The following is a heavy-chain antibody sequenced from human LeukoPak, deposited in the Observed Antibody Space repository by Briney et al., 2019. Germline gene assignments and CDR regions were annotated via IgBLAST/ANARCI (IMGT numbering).Heavy chain of an antibody. CDR3: AKGSALWFGELFDY. Sequence: GSLRLSCAASGFTFSSYAMSWVRQAPGKGLEWVSAISGSGGSTYYADSVKGRFTISRDNSKNTLYLQMNSLRAEDTAVYYCAKGSALWFGELFDYWGREPWSPSPQ. CDR2: ISGSGGST. CDR1: GFTFSSYA. V-gene: IGHV3-23*01. J-gene: IGHJ4*02. D-gene: IGHD3-10*01.